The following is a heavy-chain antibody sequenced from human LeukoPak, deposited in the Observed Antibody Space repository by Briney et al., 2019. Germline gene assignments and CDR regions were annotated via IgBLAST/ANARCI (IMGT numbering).Heavy chain of an antibody. CDR1: GYSISSGYY. Sequence: PSETLSLTCTVSGYSISSGYYWGWIRQPPGKGLEWIGYIYYSGSTYYNPSLKSRVTISVDTSKNQFSLKLSSVTAADTAVYYCARVDLVRGVIINWFDPWGQGTLVTVSS. CDR3: ARVDLVRGVIINWFDP. D-gene: IGHD3-10*01. CDR2: IYYSGST. V-gene: IGHV4-38-2*02. J-gene: IGHJ5*02.